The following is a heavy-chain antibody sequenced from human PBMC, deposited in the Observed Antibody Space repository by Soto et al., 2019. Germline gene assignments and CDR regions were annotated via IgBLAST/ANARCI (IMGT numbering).Heavy chain of an antibody. D-gene: IGHD3-10*01. J-gene: IGHJ5*02. Sequence: PSETLSLTCVVSGYSISSNVWWTGGRQLPGEVLEWIGEMYDSGTTNYNPSLKSLVSISVDKTKKQFSVMWTAVTAAAAALYYCTRADYYGSGIFATQGFDPWRQDTPVTVPS. CDR1: GYSISSNVW. CDR2: MYDSGTT. V-gene: IGHV4-4*02. CDR3: TRADYYGSGIFATQGFDP.